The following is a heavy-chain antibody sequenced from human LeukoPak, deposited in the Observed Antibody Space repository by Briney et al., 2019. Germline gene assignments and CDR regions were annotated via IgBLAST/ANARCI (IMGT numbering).Heavy chain of an antibody. CDR1: GGSFSGYY. J-gene: IGHJ6*02. CDR2: TNHSGST. Sequence: SETLSLTCAVYGGSFSGYYWSWIRQPPGKGLEWIGETNHSGSTNYNPSLKSRVTISADTSKNQFSLKLSSVTAADTAVYYCARFRSRKIYYYGMDVWGQGTTVTVSS. V-gene: IGHV4-34*01. CDR3: ARFRSRKIYYYGMDV.